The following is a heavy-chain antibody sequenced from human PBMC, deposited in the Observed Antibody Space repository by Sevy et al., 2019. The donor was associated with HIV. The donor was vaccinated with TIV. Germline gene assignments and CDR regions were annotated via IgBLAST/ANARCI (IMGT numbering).Heavy chain of an antibody. CDR2: IYYSGST. Sequence: SETLSLTCTVSGGSISSSSYYWGWIRQPPGKGLEWIGSIYYSGSTYYNPSLKSRVTISVDTSKNQFSLKLSSVTAADTAVYYCARHGDYGGNLGFDYWGQGTLVTVSS. J-gene: IGHJ4*02. CDR3: ARHGDYGGNLGFDY. CDR1: GGSISSSSYY. V-gene: IGHV4-39*01. D-gene: IGHD4-17*01.